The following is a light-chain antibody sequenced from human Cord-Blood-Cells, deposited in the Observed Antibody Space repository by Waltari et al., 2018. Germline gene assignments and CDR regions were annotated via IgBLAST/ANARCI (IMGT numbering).Light chain of an antibody. CDR1: SSDVGGYNY. CDR2: DVS. V-gene: IGLV2-11*01. J-gene: IGLJ3*02. Sequence: QSALTQPRSVSGSPGQSVTISCTGTSSDVGGYNYVSWYQQHPGKAPKLMIYDVSQRPSGVPDRFSGSKSGNTASLTISGLQAEDKADYYCCSYAGSYTWVFGGGTKLTVL. CDR3: CSYAGSYTWV.